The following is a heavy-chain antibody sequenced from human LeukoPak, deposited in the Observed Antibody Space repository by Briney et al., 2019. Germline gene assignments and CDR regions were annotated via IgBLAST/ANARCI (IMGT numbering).Heavy chain of an antibody. Sequence: SETLSLTCTVSGGSISTSSYYWGWVRQPPGKGLEWIGNIFYSGSTYYNPSLKSRVTISVDTSKNQFSLKLSSVTAADTAVYYCARSFLTGYSSSWGQGTLVTVSS. J-gene: IGHJ4*02. CDR3: ARSFLTGYSSS. V-gene: IGHV4-39*07. CDR2: IFYSGST. D-gene: IGHD6-13*01. CDR1: GGSISTSSYY.